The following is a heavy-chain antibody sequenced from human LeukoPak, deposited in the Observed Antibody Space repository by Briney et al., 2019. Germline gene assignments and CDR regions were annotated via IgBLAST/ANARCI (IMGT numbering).Heavy chain of an antibody. CDR2: INNSGTT. J-gene: IGHJ6*03. CDR1: GGSLSGYY. V-gene: IGHV4-34*01. D-gene: IGHD2-2*01. CDR3: ARGQLRRVVPALYYYYYMDV. Sequence: PSETLSLTCAVYGGSLSGYYWSWIRQPPGKGLEWIGEINNSGTTNYNPSLKSRITISVDTSKNQFSLKLSSVTAADTAVYYCARGQLRRVVPALYYYYYMDVWGKGTTVTVSS.